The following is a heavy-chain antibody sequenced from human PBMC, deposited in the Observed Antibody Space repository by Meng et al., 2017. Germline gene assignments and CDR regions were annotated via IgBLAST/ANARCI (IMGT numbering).Heavy chain of an antibody. V-gene: IGHV4-34*01. CDR2: INHSGST. Sequence: QAQLTQLGAGLLKPSETLSLTCVVSGGSFSDYYWSWIRQPPGKGLEWIGEINHSGSTNYNPSLESRATISVDTSQNNLSLKLSSVTAADSAVYYCARGPTTMAHDFDYWGQGTLVTVSS. CDR1: GGSFSDYY. D-gene: IGHD4-11*01. CDR3: ARGPTTMAHDFDY. J-gene: IGHJ4*02.